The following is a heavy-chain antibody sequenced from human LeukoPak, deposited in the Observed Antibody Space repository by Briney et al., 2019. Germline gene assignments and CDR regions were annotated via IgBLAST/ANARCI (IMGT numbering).Heavy chain of an antibody. CDR1: GFSLSSYA. Sequence: GGSLRLSCAASGFSLSSYAMSWVRQAPGKGLEWVSAISSTDAGTYHADSVKGRFTISRDNSKNTLYLQMNSLRAEDTAVYYCAKDEGIAVAGIDYWGQGTLVTVSS. D-gene: IGHD6-19*01. CDR2: ISSTDAGT. J-gene: IGHJ4*02. CDR3: AKDEGIAVAGIDY. V-gene: IGHV3-23*01.